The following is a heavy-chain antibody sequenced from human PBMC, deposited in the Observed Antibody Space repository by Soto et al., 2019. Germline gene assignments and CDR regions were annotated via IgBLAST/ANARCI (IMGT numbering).Heavy chain of an antibody. Sequence: QVQLVQSGAEVRKPGTSVKVSCETSGYRFTSHYIHWVRQAPGQGIEWMGMIDPYDGTTTNTQRCQGRVTITRETSTTKVNIEMNSLTSEDAATYLYARYIVAAPTTTLRPCGQGYGKDYWGQVTLVNGSS. V-gene: IGHV1-46*01. CDR2: IDPYDGTT. CDR3: ARYIVAAPTTTLRPCGQGYGKDY. CDR1: GYRFTSHY. J-gene: IGHJ4*02. D-gene: IGHD5-18*01.